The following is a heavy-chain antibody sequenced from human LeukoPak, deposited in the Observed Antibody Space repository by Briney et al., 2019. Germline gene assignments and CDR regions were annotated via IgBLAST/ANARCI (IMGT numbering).Heavy chain of an antibody. V-gene: IGHV1-69*02. CDR3: ASDRGWIAAAGPFFDY. Sequence: GASVKVSCKASGGTFISYTISWVRQAPGQGLEWMGRIIPILGIANYAQKFQGRVTITADKSTSTAYMELSSLRSEDTAVYYCASDRGWIAAAGPFFDYSGQGTLVTVSS. D-gene: IGHD6-13*01. J-gene: IGHJ4*02. CDR2: IIPILGIA. CDR1: GGTFISYT.